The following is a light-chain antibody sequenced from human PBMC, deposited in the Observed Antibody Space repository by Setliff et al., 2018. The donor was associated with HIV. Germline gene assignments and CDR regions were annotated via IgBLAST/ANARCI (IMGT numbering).Light chain of an antibody. V-gene: IGLV2-14*01. J-gene: IGLJ1*01. CDR3: SSYTSSSTWV. CDR2: EVS. CDR1: SSDVGGYKY. Sequence: QSVLTQPASVSGSPGQSITISCTGTSSDVGGYKYVSWYQQHPGKAPKLMIYEVSNRPSGVSNRFSGSKSGNTASLTISGLQVEDESDYYCSSYTSSSTWVFGTGTKATVL.